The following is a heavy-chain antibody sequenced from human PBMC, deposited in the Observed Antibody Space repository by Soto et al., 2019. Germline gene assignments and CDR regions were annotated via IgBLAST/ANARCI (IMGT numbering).Heavy chain of an antibody. CDR1: GFTFSSYA. J-gene: IGHJ4*02. V-gene: IGHV3-64*01. D-gene: IGHD3-22*01. CDR2: ISSNGGST. CDR3: ARVIVRTSYSDRSGYYFNY. Sequence: PGGSLRLSCAASGFTFSSYAMHWVRQAPGKGLEYVSAISSNGGSTYYANSVKGRFTISRDNSKNTLYLQMGSLRAEDMAVYYCARVIVRTSYSDRSGYYFNYWGQGTLVTVS.